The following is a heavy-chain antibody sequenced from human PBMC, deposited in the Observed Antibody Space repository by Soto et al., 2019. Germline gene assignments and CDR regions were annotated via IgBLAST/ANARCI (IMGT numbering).Heavy chain of an antibody. CDR2: ISGSGGST. CDR3: APMSWWRPGRD. D-gene: IGHD2-15*01. CDR1: GFTFSSYA. J-gene: IGHJ4*02. Sequence: EVQLLESGGGLVQPGGSLRLFCAASGFTFSSYAMSWVRQAPGKGLEWVSAISGSGGSTYYADSVKGRFTISRDNSKNTLYLQMNSLRAEDTAVYYCAPMSWWRPGRDWGQGTLVTVSS. V-gene: IGHV3-23*01.